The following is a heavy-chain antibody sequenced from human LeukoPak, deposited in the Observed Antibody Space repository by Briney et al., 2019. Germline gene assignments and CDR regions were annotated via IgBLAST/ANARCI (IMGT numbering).Heavy chain of an antibody. J-gene: IGHJ4*02. Sequence: SQTLSLTCAISRDRVSSKSAAWNWIRHSPSRGLEWLGRTYYRSKWSSGYAESVKSRLTVSPDTSKNQFSLQLRSVTPEDTAVYYCARSQTGGTFDYWGQGALFTVSS. CDR1: RDRVSSKSAA. CDR3: ARSQTGGTFDY. D-gene: IGHD1-26*01. CDR2: TYYRSKWSS. V-gene: IGHV6-1*01.